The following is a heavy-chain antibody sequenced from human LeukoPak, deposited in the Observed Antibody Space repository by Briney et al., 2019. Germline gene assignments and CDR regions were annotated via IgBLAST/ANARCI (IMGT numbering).Heavy chain of an antibody. V-gene: IGHV1-69*13. D-gene: IGHD1-7*01. Sequence: ASVKVSCKASGGTFSSYAISWVRQAPGQGLEWMGGIIPIFGTANYAQKFQGRVTITADESTSTAYMELSSLRSEDTAVYYCASLDPGTLLDYWGQGTLVTVSS. CDR2: IIPIFGTA. CDR3: ASLDPGTLLDY. CDR1: GGTFSSYA. J-gene: IGHJ4*02.